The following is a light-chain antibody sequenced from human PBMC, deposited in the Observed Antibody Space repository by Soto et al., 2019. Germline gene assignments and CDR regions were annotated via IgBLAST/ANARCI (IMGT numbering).Light chain of an antibody. J-gene: IGKJ1*01. CDR2: DAS. V-gene: IGKV3-11*01. CDR3: QYRSNWT. CDR1: QSVSSY. Sequence: EIVLTQSPATLSLSPGERATLSCRASQSVSSYLAWYQQKPGQAPRLLIYDASNRATGIPARFSGSGSGTDVTLTISSLEPEDFAVYNCQYRSNWTLGKGTKEE.